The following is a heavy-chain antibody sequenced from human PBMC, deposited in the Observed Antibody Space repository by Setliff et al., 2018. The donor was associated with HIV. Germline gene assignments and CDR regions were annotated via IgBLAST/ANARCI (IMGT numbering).Heavy chain of an antibody. CDR2: INHSGST. Sequence: SETLSLTCAVYGGSFSGYYWSWIRQPPGKGLEWIGGINHSGSTNYNPSLKSRVTISVDTSKSQFSLRLSSVTAADTAVYYCARGFHYDSSGHPPNWFGELHNIPHFDYWGQGTLVTVSS. J-gene: IGHJ4*02. CDR3: ARGFHYDSSGHPPNWFGELHNIPHFDY. V-gene: IGHV4-34*01. D-gene: IGHD3-22*01. CDR1: GGSFSGYY.